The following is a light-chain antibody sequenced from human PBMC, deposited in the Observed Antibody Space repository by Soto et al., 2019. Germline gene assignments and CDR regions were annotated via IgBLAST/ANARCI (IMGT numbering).Light chain of an antibody. CDR2: AAS. V-gene: IGKV3-20*01. Sequence: ELVLTQSPGTLSLSPGERATLSCRASQSVSSSYLAWYQQKPGQAPRLLIYAASSRATGIPDRFSGSGSGTDFTLTISRLEPEDFALYYCQQYGSSPPMYTFGQGTKREIK. CDR1: QSVSSSY. J-gene: IGKJ2*01. CDR3: QQYGSSPPMYT.